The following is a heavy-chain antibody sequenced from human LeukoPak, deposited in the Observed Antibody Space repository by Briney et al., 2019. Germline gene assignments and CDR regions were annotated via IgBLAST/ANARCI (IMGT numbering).Heavy chain of an antibody. Sequence: GGSLRLSCAASGFTFSSYSMSWVRQAPGKGLEWVSSISSSSSYIYYADSVKGRFTISRDNAKNSLYLQMNSLRAEATAVYYCARKEGEYSSSWQIDYWGQGTLVTVSS. CDR1: GFTFSSYS. D-gene: IGHD6-13*01. V-gene: IGHV3-21*01. J-gene: IGHJ4*02. CDR3: ARKEGEYSSSWQIDY. CDR2: ISSSSSYI.